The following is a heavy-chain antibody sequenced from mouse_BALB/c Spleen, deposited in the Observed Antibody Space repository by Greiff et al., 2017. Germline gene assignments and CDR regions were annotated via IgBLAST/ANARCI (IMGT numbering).Heavy chain of an antibody. J-gene: IGHJ4*01. Sequence: EVHLVESGPELVKPGASVKISCKASGYTFTDYNMHWVKQSHGKSLEWIGYIYPYNGGTGYNQKFKSKATLTVDNSSSTAYMELRSLTSEDSAVYYCARKVTTVFLAMDYWGQGTSVTVSS. CDR1: GYTFTDYN. CDR3: ARKVTTVFLAMDY. V-gene: IGHV1S29*02. CDR2: IYPYNGGT. D-gene: IGHD1-1*01.